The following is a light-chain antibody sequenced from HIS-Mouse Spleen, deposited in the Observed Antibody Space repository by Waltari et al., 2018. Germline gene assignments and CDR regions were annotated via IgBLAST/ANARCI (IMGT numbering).Light chain of an antibody. CDR2: AAS. V-gene: IGKV1-39*01. CDR1: QSINSH. Sequence: IQMTQSPSSLASSVEDRVTITCRASQSINSHLNWYQQKPGKAPKLLIYAASSLQSVVPSRLSGSGAEKDFTFTIRSLKTDDFGTYYCQKSYSTPRKFGQGTTVEIK. J-gene: IGKJ1*01. CDR3: QKSYSTPRK.